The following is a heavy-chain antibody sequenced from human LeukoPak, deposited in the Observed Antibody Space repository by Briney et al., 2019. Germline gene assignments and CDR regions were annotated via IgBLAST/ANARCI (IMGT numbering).Heavy chain of an antibody. D-gene: IGHD4-17*01. CDR3: ARDVHGDYGSGWFDP. CDR1: GGTFNNSA. CDR2: IMPLFGTA. V-gene: IGHV1-69*05. J-gene: IGHJ5*02. Sequence: ASVKVSCKTSGGTFNNSAISWVRQAPGQGLEWLGGIMPLFGTAGYAQKFQGRVTITKDESTRTVYLGLTSLTSDDTAVYYCARDVHGDYGSGWFDPWGQGTLDSVSS.